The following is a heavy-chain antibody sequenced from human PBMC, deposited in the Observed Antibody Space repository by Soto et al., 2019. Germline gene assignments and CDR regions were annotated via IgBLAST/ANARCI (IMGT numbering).Heavy chain of an antibody. J-gene: IGHJ4*02. Sequence: QVQLVQSGAEVKKPGSSVKVSCKASGGTFSSYAISWVRQAPGQGLEWMGGIIPIFGTENYAQKFPGRVTITADESTSTAYMERSRLRSEDTAVYYCARATSGYSSSWPPVHCGQGTLVTVSS. D-gene: IGHD6-13*01. CDR2: IIPIFGTE. CDR1: GGTFSSYA. CDR3: ARATSGYSSSWPPVH. V-gene: IGHV1-69*01.